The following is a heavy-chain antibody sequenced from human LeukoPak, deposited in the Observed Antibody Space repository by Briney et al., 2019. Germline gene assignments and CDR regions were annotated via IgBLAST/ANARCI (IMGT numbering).Heavy chain of an antibody. Sequence: PGGSLRLSCAASGFTFSDYYMSWIRQAPGQGLEWISYIRNIGTTIYYADSVRGRFTISRDNAKNSLYLHMSSLRAEDTAIYYCAKGSRGVGGYFDNWGQGTLVTVSS. CDR1: GFTFSDYY. V-gene: IGHV3-11*01. CDR3: AKGSRGVGGYFDN. J-gene: IGHJ4*02. CDR2: IRNIGTTI.